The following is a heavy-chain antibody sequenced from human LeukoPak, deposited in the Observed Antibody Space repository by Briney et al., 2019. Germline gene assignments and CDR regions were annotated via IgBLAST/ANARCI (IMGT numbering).Heavy chain of an antibody. CDR1: GFTFSGYW. Sequence: GSLRLSCAASGFTFSGYWVHWIRQPPGKGLEWIGEINHSGSTNYKSSLKSRVTISVDTSKYQFSLKPNSVTAADTAVYYCARVVDYYDSSGYYHDAFDIWGQGTMVTVSS. J-gene: IGHJ3*02. CDR3: ARVVDYYDSSGYYHDAFDI. D-gene: IGHD3-22*01. CDR2: INHSGST. V-gene: IGHV4-34*01.